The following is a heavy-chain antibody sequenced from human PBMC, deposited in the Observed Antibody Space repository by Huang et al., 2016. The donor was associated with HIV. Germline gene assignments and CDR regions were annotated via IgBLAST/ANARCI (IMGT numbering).Heavy chain of an antibody. CDR3: ARQLYDSTGYLLGARLLD. D-gene: IGHD3-22*01. J-gene: IGHJ4*02. Sequence: QVQLVQSGAEVKKPGSTVKVSCKASGGTFSNYGISWVRQAPGQGLEWMGGMIPVFGTTTYAQKFQGGVTVTADESTSTAYMELNSLRSEDTAVYYCARQLYDSTGYLLGARLLDWGQGTLVTVSS. CDR2: MIPVFGTT. CDR1: GGTFSNYG. V-gene: IGHV1-69*12.